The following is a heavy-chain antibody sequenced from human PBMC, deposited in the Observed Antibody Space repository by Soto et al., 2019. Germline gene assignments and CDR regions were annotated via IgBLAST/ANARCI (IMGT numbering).Heavy chain of an antibody. Sequence: QVQLVESGGGVVQPGRSLRLSCAASGFTFSSYAMHWVRQAPGKGLEWVAVISYDGSNKYYADSVKGRFTISRDNSKNTLYLQMNSLRAEDTAVYYCARGAVAVAGTSPIDYWGQGTLVTVSS. D-gene: IGHD6-19*01. CDR2: ISYDGSNK. V-gene: IGHV3-30-3*01. CDR3: ARGAVAVAGTSPIDY. J-gene: IGHJ4*02. CDR1: GFTFSSYA.